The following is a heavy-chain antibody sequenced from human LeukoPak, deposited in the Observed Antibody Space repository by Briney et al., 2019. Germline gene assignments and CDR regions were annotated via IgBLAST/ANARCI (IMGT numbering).Heavy chain of an antibody. CDR3: ARDGSSQHTELHNWVGL. V-gene: IGHV1-46*01. CDR2: INPSSGST. CDR1: GYTLTSYY. Sequence: GASVKVACRASGYTLTSYYMHWVRQAPGQGLEWMGIINPSSGSTAYAQKFQGRVTMTRDTSTSTVYMELSSLTSEDTAVYYCARDGSSQHTELHNWVGLWGPGTLVTVSS. J-gene: IGHJ5*02. D-gene: IGHD1-26*01.